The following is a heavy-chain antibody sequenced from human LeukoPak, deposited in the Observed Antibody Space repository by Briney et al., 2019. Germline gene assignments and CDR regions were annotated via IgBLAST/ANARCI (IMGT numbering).Heavy chain of an antibody. J-gene: IGHJ4*02. CDR2: INHSGST. V-gene: IGHV4-34*01. CDR1: GGSFSGYY. Sequence: PSETLSLTCAVYGGSFSGYYWSWIRQPPGKGLEWIGEINHSGSTNYNPSLKSRVTISVDTSKNQFSLKLSSVTAADAAVYYCARGRIHYDSTGYYYWGQGTLVTVSS. CDR3: ARGRIHYDSTGYYY. D-gene: IGHD3-22*01.